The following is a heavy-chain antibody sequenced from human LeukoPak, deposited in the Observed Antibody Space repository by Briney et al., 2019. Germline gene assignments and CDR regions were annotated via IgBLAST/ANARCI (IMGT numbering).Heavy chain of an antibody. J-gene: IGHJ5*02. CDR3: ARHGTTGTNLNWFDP. D-gene: IGHD1-1*01. CDR2: MYYSGST. V-gene: IGHV4-39*01. Sequence: SETLSLTCNVSGDSISSSTYYWGWIRQPPGKGLEWIGSMYYSGSTYYNLSLKSRVTISLDTSKNQFSLKLSSVTAADTAVYYCARHGTTGTNLNWFDPWGQGTLVTVSS. CDR1: GDSISSSTYY.